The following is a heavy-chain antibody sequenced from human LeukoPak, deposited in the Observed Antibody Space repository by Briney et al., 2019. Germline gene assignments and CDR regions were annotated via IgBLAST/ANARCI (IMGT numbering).Heavy chain of an antibody. D-gene: IGHD2-15*01. CDR3: ARDRVDQAGWFDP. V-gene: IGHV3-21*01. CDR1: GFTFSSYS. CDR2: ISSSSSYI. Sequence: GGSLRLSCAASGFTFSSYSMNWARQAPGKGLEWVSSISSSSSYIYYADSVKGRFTISRDNAKNSLYLQMNSLRAEDTAVYYCARDRVDQAGWFDPWGQGTLVTVSS. J-gene: IGHJ5*02.